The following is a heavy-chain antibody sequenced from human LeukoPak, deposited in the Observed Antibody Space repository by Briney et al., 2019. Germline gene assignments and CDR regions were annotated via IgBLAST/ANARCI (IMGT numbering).Heavy chain of an antibody. Sequence: PGGSLRLSCAASGFTFDDYALHWVRQAPGKGLEWVSGIRWNSGSIGYADSVKGRFTISRDNAKNSLYLQMNSLRAEDTALYYCAKDTKQYPGEDYYYGMDVWGQGTTVTVSS. CDR1: GFTFDDYA. CDR3: AKDTKQYPGEDYYYGMDV. J-gene: IGHJ6*02. CDR2: IRWNSGSI. D-gene: IGHD1-14*01. V-gene: IGHV3-9*01.